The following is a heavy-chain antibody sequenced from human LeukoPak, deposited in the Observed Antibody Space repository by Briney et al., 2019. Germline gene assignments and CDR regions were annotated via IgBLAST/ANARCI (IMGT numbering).Heavy chain of an antibody. J-gene: IGHJ5*01. D-gene: IGHD2-2*01. CDR1: GYTFTSYG. CDR2: ISAYNGNT. Sequence: ASVKGSCKASGYTFTSYGISWVRQAPGQGLEWMGWISAYNGNTNYAQKLQGRVTMTTDTSTSTAYMELRSLRSDDTAVYYCARYGGGYCSSTSYYEMNCFDPWGQGTTVTVSS. V-gene: IGHV1-18*04. CDR3: ARYGGGYCSSTSYYEMNCFDP.